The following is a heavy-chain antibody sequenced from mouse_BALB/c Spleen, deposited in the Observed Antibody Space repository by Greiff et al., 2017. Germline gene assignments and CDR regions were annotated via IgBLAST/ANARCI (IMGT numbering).Heavy chain of an antibody. J-gene: IGHJ2*01. CDR2: IYPGDGDT. CDR3: ARTEGKYYFDY. Sequence: VQLQQSGAELARPGASVKLSCKASGYTFTSYWMQWVKQRPGQGLEWIGAIYPGDGDTRYTQKFKGKATLTADKSSSTAYMQLSSLASEDSAVYYCARTEGKYYFDYWGQGTTLTVSS. D-gene: IGHD2-1*01. CDR1: GYTFTSYW. V-gene: IGHV1-87*01.